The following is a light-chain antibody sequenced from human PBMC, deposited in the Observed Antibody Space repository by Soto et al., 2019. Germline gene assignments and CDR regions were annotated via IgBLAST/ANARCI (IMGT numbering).Light chain of an antibody. Sequence: EIVLTQSPATLSVSPGERATLSCRASQSVSSNLAWYQQKPGQAPRLLIYGASTRATGIPDRFSGSGSGTGFTLTISSLEPEDFAVYYCQQRSKWPITFGQGTRLEI. V-gene: IGKV3-11*01. CDR3: QQRSKWPIT. J-gene: IGKJ5*01. CDR2: GAS. CDR1: QSVSSN.